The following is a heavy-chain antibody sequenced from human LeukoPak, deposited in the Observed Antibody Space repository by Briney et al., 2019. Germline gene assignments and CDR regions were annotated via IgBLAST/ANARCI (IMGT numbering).Heavy chain of an antibody. CDR1: GGSISSSSYY. CDR3: ARIRLVAATLGADFDY. Sequence: SETLSLTCTVSGGSISSSSYYWGWIRQPPGKGLEWIGSIYYSGSTYYNPSLKSRVTISVDTSKNQFSLKLSSVTAADTAVYYCARIRLVAATLGADFDYWGQGTLVTVSS. J-gene: IGHJ4*02. D-gene: IGHD2-15*01. CDR2: IYYSGST. V-gene: IGHV4-39*07.